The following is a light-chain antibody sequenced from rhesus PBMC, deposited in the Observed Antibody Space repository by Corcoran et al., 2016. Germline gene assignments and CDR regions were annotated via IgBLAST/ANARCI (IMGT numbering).Light chain of an antibody. J-gene: IGKJ3*01. CDR2: DVS. CDR1: QSLLDSEDGNTY. Sequence: QSLLDSEDGNTYLDWFLQKPGQSPQLLIYDVSNRASGVPDRFSGGGSDTEFTLKINRVEAEDVGVYYCMQAVEFPLTFGGGTKLDIK. CDR3: MQAVEFPLT. V-gene: IGKV2-104*02.